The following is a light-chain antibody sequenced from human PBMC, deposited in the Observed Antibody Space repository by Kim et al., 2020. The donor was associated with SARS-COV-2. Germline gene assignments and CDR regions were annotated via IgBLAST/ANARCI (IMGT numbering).Light chain of an antibody. CDR3: SSYTSGTSVV. CDR1: SSDVGSYNR. J-gene: IGLJ2*01. Sequence: QYALTQPPSVSGSPGQSVTISCTGTSSDVGSYNRVSWYQQPPGTAPKLMIYEVSNRPSGVPDRFSGSKSGNTASLTISGLQAEDEADYYCSSYTSGTSVVFGGGTKVTVL. CDR2: EVS. V-gene: IGLV2-18*02.